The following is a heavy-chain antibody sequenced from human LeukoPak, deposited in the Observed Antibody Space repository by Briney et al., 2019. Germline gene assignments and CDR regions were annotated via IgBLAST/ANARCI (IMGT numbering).Heavy chain of an antibody. V-gene: IGHV3-30*18. D-gene: IGHD1-26*01. CDR3: AKKSGGIVGATCFDFDY. J-gene: IGHJ4*02. Sequence: GRSLRLSCAASGFTFSSYGMHWIRQAPGKGLEWVAVISYDGSNKYYADSVKGRFTISRDNSKNTLYLQMKSLRAEDTAVYYCAKKSGGIVGATCFDFDYWGQGTLVTVSS. CDR1: GFTFSSYG. CDR2: ISYDGSNK.